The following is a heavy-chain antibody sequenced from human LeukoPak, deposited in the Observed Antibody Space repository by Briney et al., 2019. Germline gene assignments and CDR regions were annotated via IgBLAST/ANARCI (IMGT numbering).Heavy chain of an antibody. V-gene: IGHV3-23*01. CDR2: ISGSGGST. Sequence: GGSLRLSCAASGFTFSSYAMSWVRQAPGEGLEWVSAISGSGGSTYYADSVKGRFTISRDNSKNTLYLQMNSLRAEDTAVYYCAKGFNVVMTAMDYWGQGTLVTVSS. CDR3: AKGFNVVMTAMDY. J-gene: IGHJ4*02. CDR1: GFTFSSYA. D-gene: IGHD2-21*02.